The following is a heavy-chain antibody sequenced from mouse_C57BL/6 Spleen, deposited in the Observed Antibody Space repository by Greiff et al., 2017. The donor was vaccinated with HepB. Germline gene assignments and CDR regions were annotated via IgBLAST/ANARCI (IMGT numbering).Heavy chain of an antibody. CDR3: ARRAREDWYFDD. D-gene: IGHD3-1*01. V-gene: IGHV5-17*01. Sequence: EVKLLESGAGLVKPGGSLKLSCAASGFTFSDYGMHWVRQAPEKGLEWVAYISSGSSTTYYADTVKGGFTISRYNAKNTLFLQMTSLRSEDTAMYYCARRAREDWYFDDWGTGTTVTVSS. CDR2: ISSGSSTT. CDR1: GFTFSDYG. J-gene: IGHJ1*03.